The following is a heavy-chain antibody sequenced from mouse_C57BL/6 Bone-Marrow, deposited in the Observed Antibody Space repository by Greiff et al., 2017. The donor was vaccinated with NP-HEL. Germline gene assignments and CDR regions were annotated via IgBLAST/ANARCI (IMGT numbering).Heavy chain of an antibody. CDR2: IDPSDSYT. CDR1: GYTFTSYW. J-gene: IGHJ1*03. CDR3: ARWGLGRDWYFDV. V-gene: IGHV1-69*01. Sequence: VQLQQSGAELVMPGASVKLSCKASGYTFTSYWMHWVKQRPGQGLEWIGEIDPSDSYTNYNQKFKGKSTLTVDKSSSTAYMQLSSLTSEDSAVYYCARWGLGRDWYFDVWGTGTTVTVSS. D-gene: IGHD4-1*01.